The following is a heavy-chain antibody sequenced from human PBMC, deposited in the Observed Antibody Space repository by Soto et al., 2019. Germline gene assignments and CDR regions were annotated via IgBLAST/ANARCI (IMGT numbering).Heavy chain of an antibody. CDR1: GGTFSSYA. CDR2: IIPIFGTA. Sequence: QVPLVQSGAEVKKPGSSVKVSCKASGGTFSSYAISWVRQAPGQGLEWMGGIIPIFGTANYAQKFQGRVTITADESTSTAYMELSSLRSEDTAVYYCAGYCSGGSCYSWYYYYYGMDVWGQGTTVTVSS. D-gene: IGHD2-15*01. J-gene: IGHJ6*02. CDR3: AGYCSGGSCYSWYYYYYGMDV. V-gene: IGHV1-69*01.